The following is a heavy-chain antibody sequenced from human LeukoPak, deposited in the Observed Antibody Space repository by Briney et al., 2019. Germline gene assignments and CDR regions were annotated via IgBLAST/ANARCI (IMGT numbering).Heavy chain of an antibody. D-gene: IGHD3-10*01. V-gene: IGHV3-30-3*01. CDR3: ARESSLTGAYFDW. CDR2: ISSDGSNK. Sequence: GGSLRLSCAASGFTFSSYWMSWVRQAPGKGXEWVAFISSDGSNKYYADSVKGRFTISRDNSENTLYLQMNSLRDEDTAVYYCARESSLTGAYFDWWGQGTLVTVSS. CDR1: GFTFSSYW. J-gene: IGHJ4*02.